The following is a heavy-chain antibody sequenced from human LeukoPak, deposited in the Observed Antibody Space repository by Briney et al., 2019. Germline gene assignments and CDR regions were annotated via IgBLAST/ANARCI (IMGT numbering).Heavy chain of an antibody. V-gene: IGHV3-11*01. CDR3: ARSTKLRYFDWLTYGMDV. J-gene: IGHJ6*02. D-gene: IGHD3-9*01. CDR1: GFTSSDYY. Sequence: PGGSLRLSCAASGFTSSDYYMSWIRQAPGKGLEWVSYISSSGSTIYYADSVKGRFTISRDNAKNSLYLQMNSLRAEDTAVYYCARSTKLRYFDWLTYGMDVWGQGTTVTVSS. CDR2: ISSSGSTI.